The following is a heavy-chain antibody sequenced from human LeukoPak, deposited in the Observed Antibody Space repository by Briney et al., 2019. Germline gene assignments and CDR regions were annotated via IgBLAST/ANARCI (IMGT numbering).Heavy chain of an antibody. D-gene: IGHD6-13*01. V-gene: IGHV6-1*01. J-gene: IGHJ4*02. CDR2: TYYRSKWYY. CDR3: ARSAAGTTDY. CDR1: GDSVSDNSAT. Sequence: SQTLSLTCDISGDSVSDNSATWNWIRQSPSRGLEWLGRTYYRSKWYYGYAVSVKSRITINPDTSKNQFSLQLNSVTPEDTAVYYCARSAAGTTDYWGQGTLVTVSS.